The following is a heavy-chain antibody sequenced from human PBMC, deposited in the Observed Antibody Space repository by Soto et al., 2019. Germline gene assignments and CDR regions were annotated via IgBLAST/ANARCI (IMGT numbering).Heavy chain of an antibody. CDR3: AREPYSGGSAPNFDY. D-gene: IGHD2-15*01. J-gene: IGHJ4*02. V-gene: IGHV4-31*03. CDR2: IYYSGST. CDR1: GGSISSGGYY. Sequence: SETLCLTCTVSGGSISSGGYYWSWIRQHPGKGLEWIGYIYYSGSTYYNPSLKSRVTISVDTSKNQFSLKLSSVTAADTAVYYCAREPYSGGSAPNFDYWGQGTLVTVSS.